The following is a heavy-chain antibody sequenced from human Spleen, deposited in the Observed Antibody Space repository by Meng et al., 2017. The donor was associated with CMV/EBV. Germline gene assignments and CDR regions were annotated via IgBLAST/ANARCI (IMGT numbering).Heavy chain of an antibody. CDR2: INPNSGGT. CDR1: GYTFSTSYD. V-gene: IGHV1-2*02. D-gene: IGHD3-3*01. J-gene: IGHJ4*02. Sequence: ASVKVSFKASGYTFSTSYDITWVRQAPGQGLEWMGWINPNSGGTNYAQKFQGRVTMTRDTSISTAYMELRSLRSDDTAVYYCARVRFLEWLFHDYWGQGTLVTVSS. CDR3: ARVRFLEWLFHDY.